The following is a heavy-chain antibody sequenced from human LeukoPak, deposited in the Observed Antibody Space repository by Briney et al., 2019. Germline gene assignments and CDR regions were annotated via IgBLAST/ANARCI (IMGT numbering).Heavy chain of an antibody. V-gene: IGHV3-74*03. D-gene: IGHD5-12*01. Sequence: GGSLRLSCVTSGFSFTTYWIHWIRQAPGKGLEWVSRLSSDGSRSTYADSVKGRFIISRDNAKKTVYLQMNSLRVEDTAFYFCARFAAYEYHFDYWGRGALVTVSS. CDR2: LSSDGSRS. J-gene: IGHJ4*02. CDR3: ARFAAYEYHFDY. CDR1: GFSFTTYW.